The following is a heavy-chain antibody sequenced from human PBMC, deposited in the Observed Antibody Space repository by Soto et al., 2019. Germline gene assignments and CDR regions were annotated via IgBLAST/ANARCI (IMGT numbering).Heavy chain of an antibody. J-gene: IGHJ5*02. CDR1: GYTFTDYG. CDR2: ISPYTGDT. CDR3: AKTGGWNWFDP. D-gene: IGHD6-19*01. V-gene: IGHV1-18*01. Sequence: QVQLVQSGAEVKKPGASVKVSCKASGYTFTDYGISWVRQAPGQGLEWMGWISPYTGDTKYPQRLQGRVTVTADTSTSTAYMELRSLKSDDTAVYSCAKTGGWNWFDPWGQGTLVSVSS.